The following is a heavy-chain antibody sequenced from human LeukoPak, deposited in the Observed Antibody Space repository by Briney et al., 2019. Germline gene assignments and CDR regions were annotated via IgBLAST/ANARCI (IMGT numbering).Heavy chain of an antibody. CDR3: TRRVSTTRWFDP. CDR2: INSDGSTT. D-gene: IGHD2-15*01. CDR1: YFTLSSHW. Sequence: GGSLRLSCATSYFTLSSHWMHWIRQAPGKGLVWVSRINSDGSTTNYADSVKGRFTFSRDNAENTLYLQMSSLRVEATAVYYCTRRVSTTRWFDPWGQGTLVTVSS. V-gene: IGHV3-74*01. J-gene: IGHJ5*02.